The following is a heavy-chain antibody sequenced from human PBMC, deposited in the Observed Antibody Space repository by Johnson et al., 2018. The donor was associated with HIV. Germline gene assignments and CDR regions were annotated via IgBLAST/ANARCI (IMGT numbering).Heavy chain of an antibody. CDR3: AKRGSCWPSDAFDI. CDR2: ISWNSGSI. D-gene: IGHD6-19*01. J-gene: IGHJ3*02. CDR1: GFTFSSYW. Sequence: VQLVESGGGLLQPGGSLRLSCAASGFTFSSYWMSWVRQAPGKGLEWVSGISWNSGSIGYADSVKGRFTISRDNSKNTLYLQMNSLRAEDTAVYYCAKRGSCWPSDAFDIWGQGTMVTVSS. V-gene: IGHV3-23*04.